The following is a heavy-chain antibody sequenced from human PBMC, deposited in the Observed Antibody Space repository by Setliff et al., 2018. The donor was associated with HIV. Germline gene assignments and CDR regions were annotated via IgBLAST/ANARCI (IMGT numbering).Heavy chain of an antibody. J-gene: IGHJ3*02. Sequence: GSLRLSCAASGFTFSNYAMSWVRQAPGEGLEWLSYISATGTTVSYADSVRGRFIISRDNAKNSLYLQMNSLGAEDTALYYCAREQNHYNFWSGHNYDAFDIWGQGTMVTVSS. CDR3: AREQNHYNFWSGHNYDAFDI. D-gene: IGHD3-3*01. CDR2: ISATGTTV. V-gene: IGHV3-48*04. CDR1: GFTFSNYA.